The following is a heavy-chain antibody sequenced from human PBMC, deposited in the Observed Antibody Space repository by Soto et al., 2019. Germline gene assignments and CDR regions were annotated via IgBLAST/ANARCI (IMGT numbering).Heavy chain of an antibody. V-gene: IGHV3-23*01. J-gene: IGHJ4*02. CDR2: ISSSGGST. Sequence: EVQLLESGGGLVQPGGSLRLSCAASGFTFSSYTMSWVRQGPGKGLEWVSGISSSGGSTVYADSVKGRFTVSRDNFKNTLYLQRSGLRAGATAVYYCAKGWGDYWGQGTPVTVSS. CDR1: GFTFSSYT. D-gene: IGHD7-27*01. CDR3: AKGWGDY.